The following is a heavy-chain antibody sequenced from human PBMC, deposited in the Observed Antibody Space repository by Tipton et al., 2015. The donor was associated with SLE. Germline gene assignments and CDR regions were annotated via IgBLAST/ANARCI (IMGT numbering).Heavy chain of an antibody. D-gene: IGHD2/OR15-2a*01. CDR2: LSYSGST. Sequence: TLSLTCTVSGGSLSSYYWSWIRQSPEKGLEWIGYLSYSGSTNYNPSLESRATISADTSKNHLSLKLTSVTAADTAVYFCARSSSVRTLLWPTFAYWGQGTLVTVSS. CDR3: ARSSSVRTLLWPTFAY. CDR1: GGSLSSYY. V-gene: IGHV4-59*08. J-gene: IGHJ4*02.